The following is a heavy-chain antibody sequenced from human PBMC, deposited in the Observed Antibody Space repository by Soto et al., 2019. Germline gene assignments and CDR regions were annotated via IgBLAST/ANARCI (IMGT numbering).Heavy chain of an antibody. CDR1: GGTFSSYA. V-gene: IGHV1-69*01. Sequence: QVQLVQSGAEVKKPGSSVKVSCKASGGTFSSYAISWVRQAPGQGLEWMGGIIPIFGTANYAQKFQGRVTITADETTSTCYMGLSSLSPEDTAVYYCAGDLRGYGGITVLDAFEIWGQGTMVTVS. CDR2: IIPIFGTA. CDR3: AGDLRGYGGITVLDAFEI. D-gene: IGHD5-12*01. J-gene: IGHJ3*02.